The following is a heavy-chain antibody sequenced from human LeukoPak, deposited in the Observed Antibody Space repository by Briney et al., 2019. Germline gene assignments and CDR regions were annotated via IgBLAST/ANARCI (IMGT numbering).Heavy chain of an antibody. V-gene: IGHV1-69*13. CDR3: ARDRSGGTEGFDY. Sequence: ASVKVSCKASGGTFSSYAISWERQAPGQGLEWMGGIIPIFGTANYAQKFQGRVTITADESTSTAYMELSSLRSEDTAVYYCARDRSGGTEGFDYWGQGTLVTVSS. J-gene: IGHJ4*02. CDR1: GGTFSSYA. CDR2: IIPIFGTA. D-gene: IGHD1-14*01.